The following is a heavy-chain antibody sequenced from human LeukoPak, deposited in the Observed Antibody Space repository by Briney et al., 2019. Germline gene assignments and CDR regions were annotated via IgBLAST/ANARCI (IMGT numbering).Heavy chain of an antibody. CDR3: ARDQISLLQWYGEFLGEFDY. CDR2: IKQDGSET. D-gene: IGHD3-10*01. J-gene: IGHJ4*02. CDR1: GFTFSNYW. Sequence: PGGSLRLSCEASGFTFSNYWMTWVRQAPGKGLEWVGNIKQDGSETYCVDSVKGRFTLSRDNSKNTLYLQMNSVRGEDTAVYYCARDQISLLQWYGEFLGEFDYWGQGTLVTVSS. V-gene: IGHV3-7*03.